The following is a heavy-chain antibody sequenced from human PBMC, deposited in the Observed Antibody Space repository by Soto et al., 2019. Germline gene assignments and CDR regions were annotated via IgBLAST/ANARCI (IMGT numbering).Heavy chain of an antibody. CDR2: IYYSGST. V-gene: IGHV4-59*01. CDR3: ARASGHIAAAGSYCYYGMDV. D-gene: IGHD6-13*01. Sequence: SETLSLTFTVSGGSISSYYWCWFRQPPGKGLEWIGYIYYSGSTNYNPSLKSRVTISVDTSKNQFSLKLSSVTAADTAVYYCARASGHIAAAGSYCYYGMDVWGQGTTVTVSS. CDR1: GGSISSYY. J-gene: IGHJ6*02.